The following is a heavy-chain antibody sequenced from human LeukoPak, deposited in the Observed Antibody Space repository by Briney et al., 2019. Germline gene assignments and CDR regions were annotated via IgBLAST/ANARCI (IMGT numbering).Heavy chain of an antibody. J-gene: IGHJ4*02. V-gene: IGHV3-30*18. D-gene: IGHD3-22*01. Sequence: PGRSLRLSCAASGFTFSSYGMHWVRQAPGKGLEWVAVISYDGSNKYYADSVKGRFTISRENSKNTLYLQMNSLRAEDTAVYYCANSITMIPFDYWGQGTLVTVSS. CDR1: GFTFSSYG. CDR3: ANSITMIPFDY. CDR2: ISYDGSNK.